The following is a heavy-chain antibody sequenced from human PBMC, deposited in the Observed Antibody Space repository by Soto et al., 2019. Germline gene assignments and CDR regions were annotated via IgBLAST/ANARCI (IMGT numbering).Heavy chain of an antibody. Sequence: GGSLRLSCAASGFTFRTYSMNWVRQAPGKGLEWVSSISTSSSYIHYADSVKGRFTISRDNAKNSLYLQMNSLRAEDTAVYYCARDPPSRRELDSFDIWDQGTMGTVSS. J-gene: IGHJ3*02. CDR1: GFTFRTYS. V-gene: IGHV3-21*01. CDR3: ARDPPSRRELDSFDI. CDR2: ISTSSSYI. D-gene: IGHD1-26*01.